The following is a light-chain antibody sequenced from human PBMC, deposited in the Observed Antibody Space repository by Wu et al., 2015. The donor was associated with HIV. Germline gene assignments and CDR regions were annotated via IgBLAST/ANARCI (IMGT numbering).Light chain of an antibody. CDR1: QSVSSF. CDR3: QQRRDWPPLT. J-gene: IGKJ4*01. CDR2: DAS. Sequence: EIVLTQSPATLSLSPGERATLSCRASQSVSSFLAWFQQKPGQAPRLLIYDASDRATGIPARFSGSGSGTDFTLTISSLEPEDSAVYYCQQRRDWPPLTFGGGTKVE. V-gene: IGKV3-11*01.